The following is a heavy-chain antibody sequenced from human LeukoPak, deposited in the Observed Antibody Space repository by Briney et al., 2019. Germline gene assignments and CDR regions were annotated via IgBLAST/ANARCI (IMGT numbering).Heavy chain of an antibody. J-gene: IGHJ4*02. V-gene: IGHV3-15*01. CDR3: TTDPRY. CDR2: IKGKPDGGAI. CDR1: GFTFSSYA. Sequence: KPGGSLRLSCAASGFTFSSYAMSWVRQAPGKGLEWIGRIKGKPDGGAIDYIAPVRGRFSISRDDSKNLVFLQMDSLKIEDTAVYYCTTDPRYWGQGTMVTVSS.